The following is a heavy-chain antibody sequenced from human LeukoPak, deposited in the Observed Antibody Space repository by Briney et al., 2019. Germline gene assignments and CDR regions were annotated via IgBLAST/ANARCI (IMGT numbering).Heavy chain of an antibody. CDR3: ARDRRSYYYGSGSYYSYFDY. D-gene: IGHD3-10*01. Sequence: PGGSLRLSCAASGFTFSSYSMNWVRQAPGKGLEWVSSISSSSSYIYYADSVKGRFTISRDNAKNSLYLQMNSLRAEDTAVYYCARDRRSYYYGSGSYYSYFDYWGQGTLVTVSS. V-gene: IGHV3-21*01. CDR1: GFTFSSYS. CDR2: ISSSSSYI. J-gene: IGHJ4*02.